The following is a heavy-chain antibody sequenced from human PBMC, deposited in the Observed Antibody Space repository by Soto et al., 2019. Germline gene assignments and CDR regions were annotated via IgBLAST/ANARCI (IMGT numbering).Heavy chain of an antibody. CDR1: GYTFTSYD. CDR3: ARGVKYGAYSRWFAP. CDR2: MNPNSGNT. D-gene: IGHD4-17*01. V-gene: IGHV1-8*01. J-gene: IGHJ5*02. Sequence: QVQLVQAGAEVKKPGASVKVSCKASGYTFTSYDINWVRQATGQGLEYLGWMNPNSGNTGYVQKLQGRDTMTRDTSISTGYMELSSLRSEDTAVYFCARGVKYGAYSRWFAPWGQGTLVTVSS.